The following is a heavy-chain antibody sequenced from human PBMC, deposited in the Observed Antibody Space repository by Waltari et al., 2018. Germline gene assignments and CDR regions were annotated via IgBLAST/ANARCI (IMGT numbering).Heavy chain of an antibody. CDR3: VRGGWFPVVKDFDR. J-gene: IGHJ4*02. V-gene: IGHV4-39*07. D-gene: IGHD2-15*01. CDR1: GGSLITTNYY. Sequence: QLQLQESGPGLVKPSETLSLTCTVPGGSLITTNYYWGWIRQPPGKGLDWIGNNYYSGSTYFNPSLKSRVTISVDTSKNQFSLKLTSVTAADTAVYYCVRGGWFPVVKDFDRWGQGTLVTVSS. CDR2: NYYSGST.